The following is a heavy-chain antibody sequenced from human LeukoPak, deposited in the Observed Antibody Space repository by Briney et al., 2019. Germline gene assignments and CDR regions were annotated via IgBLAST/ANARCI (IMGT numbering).Heavy chain of an antibody. V-gene: IGHV1-18*04. CDR3: ARGYRYDILTGYLY. CDR1: GYTFTSYG. Sequence: GASVKVSCKASGYTFTSYGISWVRQAPGQGLEWMGWISAYNGNTNYAQKLQGRVTMTTDTSTSTAYMELRSQRSDDTAVYYCARGYRYDILTGYLYWGQGTLVTVSS. CDR2: ISAYNGNT. D-gene: IGHD3-9*01. J-gene: IGHJ4*02.